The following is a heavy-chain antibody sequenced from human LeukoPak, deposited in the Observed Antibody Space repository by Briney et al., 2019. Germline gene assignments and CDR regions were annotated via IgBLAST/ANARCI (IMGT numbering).Heavy chain of an antibody. D-gene: IGHD6-13*01. CDR1: GFTFSSYS. CDR3: ARDSSSSWYYYYYMDV. Sequence: GGSLRLSCAASGFTFSSYSMNWVRQAPGKGLEWVSSISSSSSYIYYADSVKGRFTISRDNAKNSLYLQMNSLRAEDTAAYYCARDSSSSWYYYYYMDVWGKGTTVTVSS. CDR2: ISSSSSYI. J-gene: IGHJ6*03. V-gene: IGHV3-21*01.